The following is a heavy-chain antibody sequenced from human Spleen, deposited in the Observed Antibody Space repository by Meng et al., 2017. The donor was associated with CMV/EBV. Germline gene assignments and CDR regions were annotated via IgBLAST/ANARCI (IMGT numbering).Heavy chain of an antibody. Sequence: ASVKVSCKASGGTFSSYGINWVRQAPGQGLEWMGWINAYNGNTNYAQKVQGRVTMTTDTSTSTAYMELRSLRSDDTAVYYCARVTVLYGMDVWGQGTTVTVSS. V-gene: IGHV1-18*01. J-gene: IGHJ6*02. CDR3: ARVTVLYGMDV. CDR2: INAYNGNT. D-gene: IGHD1-20*01. CDR1: GGTFSSYG.